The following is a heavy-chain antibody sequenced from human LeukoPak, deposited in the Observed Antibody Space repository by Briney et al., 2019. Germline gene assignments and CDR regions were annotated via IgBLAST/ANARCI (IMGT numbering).Heavy chain of an antibody. D-gene: IGHD1/OR15-1a*01. CDR2: VTGTGSST. CDR1: GFPFSSYA. J-gene: IGHJ4*02. CDR3: AKGGTADRAYIEY. V-gene: IGHV3-23*01. Sequence: QTGGSLRRSSAASGFPFSSYAMSWVRPAPGKGLEWVSIVTGTGSSTNYADSVRGRFTISRDNSKNTLYLQMNSLRAEDTSTYYGAKGGTADRAYIEYWGQGALVTGSS.